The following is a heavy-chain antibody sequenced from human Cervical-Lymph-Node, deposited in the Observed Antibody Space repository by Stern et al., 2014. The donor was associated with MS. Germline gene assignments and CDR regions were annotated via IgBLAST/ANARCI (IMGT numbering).Heavy chain of an antibody. V-gene: IGHV2-26*01. CDR2: IFSNDEK. CDR3: ARIVSSGRQQLVPHWFDY. Sequence: QITLKESGPVLVKPTETLTLTCTVSGFSLSNARMGVSWIRQPPGKALEWLAHIFSNDEKSYSTSLKSRLTISKDTSKSQVLLTMTNMDPVDTATYYCARIVSSGRQQLVPHWFDYWGQGTLVTVSS. CDR1: GFSLSNARMG. J-gene: IGHJ4*02. D-gene: IGHD6-13*01.